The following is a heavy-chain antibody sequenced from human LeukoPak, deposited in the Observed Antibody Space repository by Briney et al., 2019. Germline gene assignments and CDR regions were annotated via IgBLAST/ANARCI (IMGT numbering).Heavy chain of an antibody. CDR2: ISGDGGVT. Sequence: PGGSLRLSCAASGFTFRNGVMSWVRQAPGKGLEWVSAISGDGGVTSYADSVKGRFTISRDNSKDTLYLLMNSLRAEDTAVYYCAKGGSKGRDCGSTTCYAPFDYWGQGTLATVSS. D-gene: IGHD2-2*01. V-gene: IGHV3-23*01. CDR3: AKGGSKGRDCGSTTCYAPFDY. J-gene: IGHJ4*02. CDR1: GFTFRNGV.